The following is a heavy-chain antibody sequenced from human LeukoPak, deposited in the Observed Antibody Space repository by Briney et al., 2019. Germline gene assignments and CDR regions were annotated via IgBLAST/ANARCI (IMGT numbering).Heavy chain of an antibody. V-gene: IGHV3-30*01. CDR3: VRPLDDSSGYLYYFDY. Sequence: PGGSLRLSCAASGFTFSSYAMHWVRQAPGKGLEWVAVISYDGSNKYYADSVKGRFTISRDNSKNTLYLQMNSLRAEDTAVYYCVRPLDDSSGYLYYFDYWGQGTLVTVSS. D-gene: IGHD3-22*01. CDR1: GFTFSSYA. J-gene: IGHJ4*02. CDR2: ISYDGSNK.